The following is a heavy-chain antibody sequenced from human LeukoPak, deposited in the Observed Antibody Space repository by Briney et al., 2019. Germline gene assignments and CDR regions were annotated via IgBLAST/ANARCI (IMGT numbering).Heavy chain of an antibody. Sequence: ASVKVSCKASGYTFTGYYMHWVRQAPGQGLEWMGRINPNRGGTIYAQKFQGRVTMTRDTSISTAYMELSRLRSDDTAVYYCARDYDYGDYGVYWGQGTLVTVSS. D-gene: IGHD4-17*01. V-gene: IGHV1-2*06. J-gene: IGHJ4*02. CDR1: GYTFTGYY. CDR3: ARDYDYGDYGVY. CDR2: INPNRGGT.